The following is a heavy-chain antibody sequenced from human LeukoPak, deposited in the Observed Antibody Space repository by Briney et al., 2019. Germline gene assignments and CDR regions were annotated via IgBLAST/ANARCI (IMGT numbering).Heavy chain of an antibody. CDR2: IYCRGNT. V-gene: IGHV4-39*01. CDR1: GASINSCDYY. D-gene: IGHD6-6*01. Sequence: SEALSVTCTVSGASINSCDYYWVGMRQPPGEGREGIGSIYCRGNTYYNPSLKSRVTISVDTSKNQFPLKLSSGTAADTTVYYCARHEFYSSSFDYWGQGTLVTVSS. J-gene: IGHJ4*02. CDR3: ARHEFYSSSFDY.